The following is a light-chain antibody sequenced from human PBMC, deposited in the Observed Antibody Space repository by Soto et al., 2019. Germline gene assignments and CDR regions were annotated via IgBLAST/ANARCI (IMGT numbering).Light chain of an antibody. CDR1: SSNIGSDY. CDR3: AGWDDSLSGWV. J-gene: IGLJ3*02. CDR2: TND. Sequence: QSALTQPPSASGTPGQRVTISCSGGSSNIGSDYVYWYQHLPGTAPKLLIYTNDQRPSGVPDRFSGSKSGTSASLAISGLRPEDEADYYCAGWDDSLSGWVFGGGTKLTVL. V-gene: IGLV1-47*02.